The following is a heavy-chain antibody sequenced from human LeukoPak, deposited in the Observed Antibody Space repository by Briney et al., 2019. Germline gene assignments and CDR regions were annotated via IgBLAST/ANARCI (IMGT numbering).Heavy chain of an antibody. Sequence: SVKVSCKASGGTFSSYAISWVRQAPGQGLEWMGRIIPILGIANYAQKFQGRVTITADKSTSTAYMELSSLRSEDTAVYYCARADNRISYGMDVWGQGTTVTVSS. CDR1: GGTFSSYA. CDR3: ARADNRISYGMDV. CDR2: IIPILGIA. V-gene: IGHV1-69*04. D-gene: IGHD1-14*01. J-gene: IGHJ6*02.